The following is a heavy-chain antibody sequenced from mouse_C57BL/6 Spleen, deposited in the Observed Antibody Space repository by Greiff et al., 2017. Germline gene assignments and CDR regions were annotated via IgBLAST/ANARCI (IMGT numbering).Heavy chain of an antibody. Sequence: EVQLQQSGAELVRPGASVKLSCTASGFNIKDYYMHWVKQRPEQGLEWIGRIDPEDGDTEYAPKFQGKATMTADTSSNTAYLQLSSLTSEDTAVYYCTTPYGSSYWYFGGWGTGTTVTVAS. CDR2: IDPEDGDT. D-gene: IGHD1-1*01. CDR1: GFNIKDYY. CDR3: TTPYGSSYWYFGG. V-gene: IGHV14-1*01. J-gene: IGHJ1*03.